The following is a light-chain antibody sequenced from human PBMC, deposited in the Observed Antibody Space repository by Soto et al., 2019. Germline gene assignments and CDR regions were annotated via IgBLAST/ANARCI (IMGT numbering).Light chain of an antibody. J-gene: IGKJ1*01. CDR3: QQDGRSPRT. Sequence: EIVLTQSPGTLSLSPGERATLSCRASQSFSSTYLVWYQQKPGQAPRLLISGASTRATGIPDRFSVSASGTDFTLTISRLEPEDFAVYYCQQDGRSPRTFGQGTKVDIK. CDR1: QSFSSTY. CDR2: GAS. V-gene: IGKV3-20*01.